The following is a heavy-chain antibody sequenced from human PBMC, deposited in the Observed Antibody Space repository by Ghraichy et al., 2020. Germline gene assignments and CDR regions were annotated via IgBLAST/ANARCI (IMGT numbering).Heavy chain of an antibody. J-gene: IGHJ3*02. V-gene: IGHV1-18*04. CDR3: ARDFDSSGYYYGQGAFDI. D-gene: IGHD3-22*01. CDR2: ISAYNGNT. CDR1: GYTFTSYG. Sequence: ASVKVSCKASGYTFTSYGISWVRQAPGQGLEWMGWISAYNGNTNYAQKLQGRVTMTTDTSTSTAYMELRSLRSDDTAVYYCARDFDSSGYYYGQGAFDIWGQGTMVTVSS.